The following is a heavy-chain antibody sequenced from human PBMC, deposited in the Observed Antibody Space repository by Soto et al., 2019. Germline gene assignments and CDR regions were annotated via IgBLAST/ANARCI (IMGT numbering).Heavy chain of an antibody. Sequence: QVQLRESGPGLVTPSETLSVTCTVSGDSISSHYWSWIRQPPGKGLEWIGYIHSAGTTNYNASLKSRVTLSLDTSKNVFSMRLTSVTAADTAVYYYVRGEWERRSFDDWGQGTLVTVSS. V-gene: IGHV4-59*08. CDR1: GDSISSHY. J-gene: IGHJ4*02. CDR3: VRGEWERRSFDD. CDR2: IHSAGTT. D-gene: IGHD1-1*01.